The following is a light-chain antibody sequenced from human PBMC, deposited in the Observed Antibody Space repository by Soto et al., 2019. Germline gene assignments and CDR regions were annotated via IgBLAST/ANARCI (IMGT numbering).Light chain of an antibody. J-gene: IGLJ1*01. CDR2: DVS. Sequence: VLAQPRSVSGSPGQSVTISCTGTSSDVGGYNYVSWYQQHPGKAPKLMIYDVSKRPSGVPDRFSGSKSGNTASLTISGLQAEDEADYYCCSYAGSYGVFGTGTKVTVL. CDR3: CSYAGSYGV. V-gene: IGLV2-11*01. CDR1: SSDVGGYNY.